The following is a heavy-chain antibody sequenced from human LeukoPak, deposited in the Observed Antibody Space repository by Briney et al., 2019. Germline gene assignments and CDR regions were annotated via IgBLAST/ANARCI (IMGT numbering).Heavy chain of an antibody. Sequence: ASVKVSCKASGYTFTSYDIHWVRQATGQGLEWMGWMNPNSGNTGYAQKFQGRVTMTRNTSISTAYMELSSLRSEDTAVYYCARGLKGWIYYYYYGMDVWGQGTTVTVSS. J-gene: IGHJ6*02. V-gene: IGHV1-8*01. CDR2: MNPNSGNT. D-gene: IGHD2-2*03. CDR3: ARGLKGWIYYYYYGMDV. CDR1: GYTFTSYD.